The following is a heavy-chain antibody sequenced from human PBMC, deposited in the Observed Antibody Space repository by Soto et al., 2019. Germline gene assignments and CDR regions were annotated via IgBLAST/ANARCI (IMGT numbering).Heavy chain of an antibody. Sequence: PGGSLRLSCAASGSNFNDFSMHWVRQASGKGLEWVGRIKGKANNYATAYAASGKGRLTISRDDSKKTAYLQMNNLKSDDTAVFYCTRLKEVCSDGGCYYVPSGEGALVTVSS. V-gene: IGHV3-73*01. D-gene: IGHD2-15*01. CDR3: TRLKEVCSDGGCYYVP. CDR2: IKGKANNYAT. CDR1: GSNFNDFS. J-gene: IGHJ5*02.